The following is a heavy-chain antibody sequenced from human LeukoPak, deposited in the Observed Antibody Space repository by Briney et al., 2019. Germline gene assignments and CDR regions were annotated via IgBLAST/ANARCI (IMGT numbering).Heavy chain of an antibody. V-gene: IGHV3-73*01. CDR2: IRSKANSYAT. CDR3: TSRFLVGAIDSDY. Sequence: PGGSLRLSCAASGFTFSGSAMHWVRQASGKGLEWVGRIRSKANSYATAYAASVKGRFTISRDDSKNTAYLQMNSLKTEDTAVYYCTSRFLVGAIDSDYWGQGTLVTVSS. D-gene: IGHD1-26*01. J-gene: IGHJ4*02. CDR1: GFTFSGSA.